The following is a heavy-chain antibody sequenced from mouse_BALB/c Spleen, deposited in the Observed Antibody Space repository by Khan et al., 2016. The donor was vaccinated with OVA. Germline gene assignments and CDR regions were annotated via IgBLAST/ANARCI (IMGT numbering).Heavy chain of an antibody. CDR3: AKWGDLYAMDY. J-gene: IGHJ4*01. CDR1: GFSLSSYG. V-gene: IGHV2-3*01. Sequence: QVQLKESGPGLVAPSQSLSITCTVSGFSLSSYGVNWVRQPPGKGLEWLGVIWGDGSTNYHSALTSRLSISEDNSKSQVFLKLNSLQSDDTATYYCAKWGDLYAMDYWGQGTSVTVSS. CDR2: IWGDGST.